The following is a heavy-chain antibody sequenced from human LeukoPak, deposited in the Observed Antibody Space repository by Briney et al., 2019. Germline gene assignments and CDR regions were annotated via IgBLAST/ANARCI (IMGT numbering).Heavy chain of an antibody. J-gene: IGHJ4*02. D-gene: IGHD3-3*01. Sequence: SGGSLRFSCAASGFTFSSYGMHWVRQAPGKGLEWVAVIWYDGSNKYYADSVKGRFTISRDNSKNTLYLQMNSLRAEDTAVYYCAGGEYDFWSGYYLGGLYWGQGTLVTVSS. CDR3: AGGEYDFWSGYYLGGLY. CDR2: IWYDGSNK. CDR1: GFTFSSYG. V-gene: IGHV3-33*01.